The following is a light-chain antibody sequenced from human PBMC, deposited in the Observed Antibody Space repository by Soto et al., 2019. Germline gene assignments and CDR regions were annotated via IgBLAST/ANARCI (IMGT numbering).Light chain of an antibody. V-gene: IGLV2-8*01. CDR3: SSYAGNNIYYV. Sequence: QSLPTQPPSASGSPGPSVTISCTGTSNDVCCYNFVSWYQQHPGKAPKLMIFEVSKRPSGVPDRFSGSKSGSTASLTVSGLQAEDEADYYCSSYAGNNIYYVFGTGTKVTVL. J-gene: IGLJ1*01. CDR2: EVS. CDR1: SNDVCCYNF.